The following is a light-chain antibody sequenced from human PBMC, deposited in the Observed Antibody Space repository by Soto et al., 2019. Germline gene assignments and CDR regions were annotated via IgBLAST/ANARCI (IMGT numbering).Light chain of an antibody. V-gene: IGLV2-23*02. CDR2: EVS. J-gene: IGLJ2*01. Sequence: QSALTQPASGSGSPGQSITISCTGTSSDVGSYNLVSWYQQHPGKAPKLMIYEVSKRPSGVSNRVSGSKSGNTASLTIYGLQYEDEADYYCCSYAGSSTLVFGGGTKVTVL. CDR1: SSDVGSYNL. CDR3: CSYAGSSTLV.